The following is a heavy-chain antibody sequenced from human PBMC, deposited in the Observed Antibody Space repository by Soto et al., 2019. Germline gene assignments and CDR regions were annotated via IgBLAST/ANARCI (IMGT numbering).Heavy chain of an antibody. V-gene: IGHV3-21*01. Sequence: SVKGRFTTSRDNAKSSLFLQMNSLRTEDTAVYYCARDLPLYTGVFDMWGQGTMVTVSS. D-gene: IGHD2-2*02. J-gene: IGHJ3*02. CDR3: ARDLPLYTGVFDM.